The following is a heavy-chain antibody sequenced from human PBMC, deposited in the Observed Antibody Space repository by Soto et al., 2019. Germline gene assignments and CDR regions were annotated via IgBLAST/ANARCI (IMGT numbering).Heavy chain of an antibody. CDR1: GASISSFY. J-gene: IGHJ4*02. V-gene: IGHV4-4*07. CDR2: LYTRGTT. Sequence: PSETLSLTCSVSGASISSFYWRWMRQFAGKGLEWIGRLYTRGTTAYDPSRNSRVTMSIDTPNNRVSLSRTSVTAADTAVYYCAKGGTYYFDSWGQGIVVTVSS. D-gene: IGHD3-16*01. CDR3: AKGGTYYFDS.